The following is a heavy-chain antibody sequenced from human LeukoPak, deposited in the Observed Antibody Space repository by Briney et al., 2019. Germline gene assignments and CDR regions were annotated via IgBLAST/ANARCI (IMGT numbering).Heavy chain of an antibody. D-gene: IGHD3-9*01. Sequence: ASVKVSCKASGGTFSSYAISWVRQAPGQGLEWMGGIIPIFGTANYAQKFQGRVTITADESTSTAYMELSSLRSEDTAVYYCARVGTVSVLRYFDWLLSPGNWFDPWGQGTLVTVSS. J-gene: IGHJ5*02. CDR2: IIPIFGTA. CDR3: ARVGTVSVLRYFDWLLSPGNWFDP. V-gene: IGHV1-69*01. CDR1: GGTFSSYA.